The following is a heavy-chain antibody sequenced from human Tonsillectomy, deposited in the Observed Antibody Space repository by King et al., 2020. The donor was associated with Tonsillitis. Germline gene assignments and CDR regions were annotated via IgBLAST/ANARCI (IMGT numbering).Heavy chain of an antibody. CDR3: ARGDGGYFDY. CDR2: IYYSGST. D-gene: IGHD4-23*01. CDR1: GGSISSYY. J-gene: IGHJ4*02. V-gene: IGHV4-59*01. Sequence: VQLQESGPGLVKPSETLSLTCTVSGGSISSYYWSWIRQPPGKGREWIGYIYYSGSTNYNPSLKSRVTISVDTSKNQFSLKLSSVTAADTAVYYCARGDGGYFDYWGQGTLGTVSS.